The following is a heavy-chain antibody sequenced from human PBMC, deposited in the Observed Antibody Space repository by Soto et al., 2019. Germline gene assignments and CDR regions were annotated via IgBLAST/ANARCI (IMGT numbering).Heavy chain of an antibody. J-gene: IGHJ4*02. V-gene: IGHV1-24*01. Sequence: ASVKVSCKASGGTFSSYTISWVRQAPGKGLEWMGGFDPEDGETIYAQKFQGRVTMTEDTSTDTAYMELSSLRSEDTAVYYCATGSYNWNDGGFDYWGQGTLVTVSS. CDR3: ATGSYNWNDGGFDY. CDR2: FDPEDGET. CDR1: GGTFSSYT. D-gene: IGHD1-1*01.